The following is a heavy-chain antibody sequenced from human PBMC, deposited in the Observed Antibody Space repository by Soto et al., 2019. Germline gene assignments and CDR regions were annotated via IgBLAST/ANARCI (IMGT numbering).Heavy chain of an antibody. V-gene: IGHV1-18*01. J-gene: IGHJ4*02. CDR2: TSTFNGEA. CDR1: GSSFTTTH. D-gene: IGHD3-10*01. Sequence: ASVKVSAKASGSSFTTTHISWVRQAPGQGPEWMGWTSTFNGEAKYAQKLQGRVTMTTDTSTTTAYMELRSLTSDDTAVYYCARDFDGSGSYFTDYWGQGTLVTVSS. CDR3: ARDFDGSGSYFTDY.